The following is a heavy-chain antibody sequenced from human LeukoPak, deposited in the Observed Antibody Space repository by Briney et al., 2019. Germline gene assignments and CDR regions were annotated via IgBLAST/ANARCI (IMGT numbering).Heavy chain of an antibody. D-gene: IGHD1-26*01. V-gene: IGHV1-2*02. J-gene: IGHJ4*02. CDR1: GYTFTSYD. Sequence: ASVKVSCKASGYTFTSYDINWVRQATGQGLEWMGWINPNSGGTNYAQKFQGRVTMTRDTSISTAYMELSRLRSDDTAVYYCAREGDSGSYEFDYWGQGTLVTVSS. CDR3: AREGDSGSYEFDY. CDR2: INPNSGGT.